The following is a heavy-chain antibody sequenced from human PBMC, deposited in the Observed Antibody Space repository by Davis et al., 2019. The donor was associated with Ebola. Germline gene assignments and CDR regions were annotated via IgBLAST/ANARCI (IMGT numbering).Heavy chain of an antibody. V-gene: IGHV3-20*04. CDR3: AKDISADVYWYFDL. CDR1: GFTFDDYG. CDR2: INWNGGST. D-gene: IGHD3-9*01. J-gene: IGHJ2*01. Sequence: PGGSLRLSCAASGFTFDDYGMSWVRQAPGKGLEWVSGINWNGGSTGYADSVKGRFTISRDNAKNSLYLQMNSLRAEDTALYYCAKDISADVYWYFDLWGRGTLVTVSS.